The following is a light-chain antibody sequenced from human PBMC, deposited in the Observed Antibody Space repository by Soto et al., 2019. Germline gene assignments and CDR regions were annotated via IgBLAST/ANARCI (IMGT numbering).Light chain of an antibody. J-gene: IGKJ2*01. CDR3: QQSFSTPYM. V-gene: IGKV1-39*01. CDR1: QSVNEY. Sequence: DFQVTQSPSSLSASVGDRVTITCRASQSVNEYLNWYQQRPEKAPRLLIYAASTLHSGVPSRFSGSGFGADFSLTITSLHPEEFATYYCQQSFSTPYMFGQGTKLEIK. CDR2: AAS.